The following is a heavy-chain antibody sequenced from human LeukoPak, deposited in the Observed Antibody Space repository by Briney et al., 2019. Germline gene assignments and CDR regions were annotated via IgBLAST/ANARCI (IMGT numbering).Heavy chain of an antibody. CDR3: AKPPSDNLLAGSLYYFDY. CDR2: ISGSGDST. J-gene: IGHJ4*02. Sequence: GGSLRLSCAASGFTFSSCAMSWVRQAPGKGLEWVSGISGSGDSTDYADSVKGRFTISRDNSKNTLYLQINSLRAEDTAVYYCAKPPSDNLLAGSLYYFDYWGQGTLVTVSS. V-gene: IGHV3-23*01. D-gene: IGHD3-9*01. CDR1: GFTFSSCA.